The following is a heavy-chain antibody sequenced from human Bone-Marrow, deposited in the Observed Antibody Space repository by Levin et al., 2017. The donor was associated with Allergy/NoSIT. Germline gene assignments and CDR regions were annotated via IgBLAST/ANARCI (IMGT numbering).Heavy chain of an antibody. V-gene: IGHV3-23*01. J-gene: IGHJ6*02. CDR1: GFTFSSYA. CDR2: ISGSGGST. CDR3: AKWVGGKLFTRVYGMDV. Sequence: GESLKISCAASGFTFSSYAMSWVRQAPGKGLEWVSAISGSGGSTYYADSVKGRFTISRDNSKNTLYLQMNSLRAEDTAVYYCAKWVGGKLFTRVYGMDVWGQGTTVTVSS. D-gene: IGHD2-15*01.